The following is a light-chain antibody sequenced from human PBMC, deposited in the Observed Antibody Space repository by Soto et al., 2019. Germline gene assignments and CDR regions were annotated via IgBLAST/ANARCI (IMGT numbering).Light chain of an antibody. Sequence: QSALTQPASVSGSPGQSITISCTGTSSDIGGYNYVSWYQQHPGKAPKLMIYEVSNRPSGVSNRFSGSKSGNTASLTISGLQAEDVADYYCSSYTNSNTRYVFGTGTKLTVL. V-gene: IGLV2-14*01. CDR3: SSYTNSNTRYV. CDR1: SSDIGGYNY. CDR2: EVS. J-gene: IGLJ1*01.